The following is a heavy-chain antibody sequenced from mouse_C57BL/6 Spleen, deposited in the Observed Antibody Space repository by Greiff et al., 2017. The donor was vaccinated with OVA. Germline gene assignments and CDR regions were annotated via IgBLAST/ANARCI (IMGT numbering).Heavy chain of an antibody. Sequence: VQLQQTGAELVKPGASVKLSCKASGYTFTSYWMQWVKQRPGQGLEWIGEIDPSDSYTNYNQKFKGKATLTVDTSSSTAYMQLSSLTSEDSAVYYCARSGIPWGQGTTLTVSS. CDR2: IDPSDSYT. V-gene: IGHV1-50*01. CDR3: ARSGIP. D-gene: IGHD1-3*01. CDR1: GYTFTSYW. J-gene: IGHJ2*01.